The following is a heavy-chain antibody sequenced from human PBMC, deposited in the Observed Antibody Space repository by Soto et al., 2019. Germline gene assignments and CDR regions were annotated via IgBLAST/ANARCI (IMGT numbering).Heavy chain of an antibody. J-gene: IGHJ3*02. CDR3: XXXXXXXRGAWYI. D-gene: IGHD3-10*01. CDR2: IYYSGST. Sequence: SETLSLTCTVSGGSISSGGYYWSWIRQHPGKGLKRIGYIYYSGSTYYNPSLKSRVTISVDTSKNQFSLKLSSVTAADTAVYYXXXXXXXXRGAWYIWGQGTMVTVSS. CDR1: GGSISSGGYY. V-gene: IGHV4-31*03.